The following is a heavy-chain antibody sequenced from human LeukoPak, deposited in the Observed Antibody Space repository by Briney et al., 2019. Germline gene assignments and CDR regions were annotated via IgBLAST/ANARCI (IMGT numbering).Heavy chain of an antibody. CDR3: ARERYSYGRSFDY. CDR1: GFTFSDYY. J-gene: IGHJ4*02. D-gene: IGHD5-18*01. Sequence: GGSLRLSCAASGFTFSDYYMSWSRQAPGKGLEWVSYISSSGSTIYYADSVKGRFTISRDNAKNSLYLQMNSLRAEDTAVYYCARERYSYGRSFDYWGQGTLVTVSS. CDR2: ISSSGSTI. V-gene: IGHV3-11*04.